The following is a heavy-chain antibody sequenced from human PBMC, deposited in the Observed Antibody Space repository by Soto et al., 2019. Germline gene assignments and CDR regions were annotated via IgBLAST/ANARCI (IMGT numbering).Heavy chain of an antibody. CDR1: GFTFSSYA. CDR2: ISGSGGST. Sequence: EVQLLESGGGLVQPGGSLRLSCAASGFTFSSYAMSWVRQAPGKGLEWVSAISGSGGSTYYADSVKGRFTISRDNSKNTLYLQMNSLRAEDTAVYYCAKRPWGIAADGYYSDYWGQGTLVTVSS. V-gene: IGHV3-23*01. CDR3: AKRPWGIAADGYYSDY. J-gene: IGHJ4*02. D-gene: IGHD6-13*01.